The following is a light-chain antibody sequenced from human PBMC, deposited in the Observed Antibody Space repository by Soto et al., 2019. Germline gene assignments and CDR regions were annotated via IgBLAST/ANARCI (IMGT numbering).Light chain of an antibody. CDR3: QSYDSSRGGV. CDR2: GNS. J-gene: IGLJ2*01. Sequence: QLVLTQPPSVSGAPGQRVTISCTGSSSNIGAGYDVHWYQQLPGTAPKLLIYGNSNRPSGVPDRFSGSKSGTSASLAITGLQAEDEADYYCQSYDSSRGGVFGGGTQLTVL. CDR1: SSNIGAGYD. V-gene: IGLV1-40*01.